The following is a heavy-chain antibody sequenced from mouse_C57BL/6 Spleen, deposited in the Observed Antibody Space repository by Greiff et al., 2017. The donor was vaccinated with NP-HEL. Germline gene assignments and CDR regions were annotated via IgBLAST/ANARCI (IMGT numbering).Heavy chain of an antibody. D-gene: IGHD1-1*01. CDR1: GYTFTSYW. V-gene: IGHV1-69*01. Sequence: QVQLQQPGAELVMPGASVKLSCKASGYTFTSYWMHWVKQRPGQGLEWIGEIDPSDSYTNYNQKFKGKSTLTVDKSSSTAYMQLSSLTSEDSAVYYCAGNYGSSEDYAMDYWGQGTSVTVSS. CDR3: AGNYGSSEDYAMDY. J-gene: IGHJ4*01. CDR2: IDPSDSYT.